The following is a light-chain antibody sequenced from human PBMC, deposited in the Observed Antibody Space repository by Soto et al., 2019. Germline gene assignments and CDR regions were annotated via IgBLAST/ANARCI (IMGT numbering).Light chain of an antibody. J-gene: IGKJ1*01. V-gene: IGKV1-5*01. CDR3: QRYNDK. CDR2: GAA. Sequence: DIQMTQSPSTLSASVGDRVTITCRASQSISSWLAWYQQKAGRAPKLLIYGAATLATGVPSRFSGSGSGTDFTLTISSLQPDDSATYFCQRYNDKFGQGTKVDIK. CDR1: QSISSW.